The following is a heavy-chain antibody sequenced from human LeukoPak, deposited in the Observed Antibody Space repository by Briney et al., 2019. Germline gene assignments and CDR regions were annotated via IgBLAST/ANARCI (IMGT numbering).Heavy chain of an antibody. CDR1: GDSVSSNSAA. CDR2: TYYRSRWYH. Sequence: SQTLSLTCAISGDSVSSNSAAWSWIMQSPSRDLEGLGRTYYRSRWYHDFAPSVKSRITINPNTTKQQFSLQLNSVTPEDPAVYYCAGDGDSGYLFDYWGQGTLVTVSS. V-gene: IGHV6-1*01. J-gene: IGHJ4*02. D-gene: IGHD5-12*01. CDR3: AGDGDSGYLFDY.